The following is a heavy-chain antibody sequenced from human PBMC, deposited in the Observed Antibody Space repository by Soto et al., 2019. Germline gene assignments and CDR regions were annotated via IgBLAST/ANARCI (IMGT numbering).Heavy chain of an antibody. Sequence: QVQLVQSGAEVKKPGSSVKVSCKASGGTFSSYSISWVRQAPGQGLEWMGGIIPIFGTVNYAQKFQGRVTITADESTSTAYMGLSSLRSEDTAVYYCARGNQRWLQLWYFDLWGRGTLVTVSS. J-gene: IGHJ2*01. V-gene: IGHV1-69*12. D-gene: IGHD5-12*01. CDR2: IIPIFGTV. CDR3: ARGNQRWLQLWYFDL. CDR1: GGTFSSYS.